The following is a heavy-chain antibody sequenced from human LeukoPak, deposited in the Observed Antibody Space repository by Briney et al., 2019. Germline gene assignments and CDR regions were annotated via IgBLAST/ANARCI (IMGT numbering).Heavy chain of an antibody. D-gene: IGHD3-22*01. V-gene: IGHV3-30-3*01. CDR2: ISYDGSNK. CDR3: ARAATIVVVIAYYFDY. CDR1: GFTFSSYA. Sequence: GGSLRLSCAASGFTFSSYAMHWVRQASGKGLEWVAVISYDGSNKYYADSVKGRFTISRDNSKNTLYLQMNSLRAEDTAVYYCARAATIVVVIAYYFDYWGQGTLVTVSS. J-gene: IGHJ4*02.